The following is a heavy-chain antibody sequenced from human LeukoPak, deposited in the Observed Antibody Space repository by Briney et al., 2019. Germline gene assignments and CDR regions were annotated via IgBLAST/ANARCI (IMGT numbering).Heavy chain of an antibody. CDR3: ARGGGDGYSCFDY. V-gene: IGHV3-64*01. J-gene: IGHJ4*02. D-gene: IGHD5-24*01. CDR1: GFTFSSYA. CDR2: ISSNGGRT. Sequence: GGSLRLSCAASGFTFSSYAMHCVRQAPGKGLEYVSAISSNGGRTYYANSVKGRFTISRDNSKNTLYLQMGSLRAEDMAVYYCARGGGDGYSCFDYWGQGTLVTVSS.